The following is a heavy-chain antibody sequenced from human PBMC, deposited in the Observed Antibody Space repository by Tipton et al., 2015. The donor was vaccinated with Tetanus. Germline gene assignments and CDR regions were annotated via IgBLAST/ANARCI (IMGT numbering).Heavy chain of an antibody. CDR2: IWYDGSNK. J-gene: IGHJ4*02. CDR1: GFTFNGYG. Sequence: SLRLSCAASGFTFNGYGMHWVRQAPGKGLEWVALIWYDGSNKYYADSVKGRFTISRDNSKNTVYLQMNNLRDEDTALYYCAREADCSGGSCFSGDFDTWGQGTQVTVSS. V-gene: IGHV3-33*01. CDR3: AREADCSGGSCFSGDFDT. D-gene: IGHD2-15*01.